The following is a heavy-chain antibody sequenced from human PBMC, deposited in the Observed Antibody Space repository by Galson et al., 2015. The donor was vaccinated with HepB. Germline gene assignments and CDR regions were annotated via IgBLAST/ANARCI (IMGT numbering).Heavy chain of an antibody. CDR2: IKQDGSEK. Sequence: SLRLSCAASGFTFSSNWMSWVRQVPGKGLEWVANIKQDGSEKYYVDSVKGRFIISRDNAKNSLYLQMNSLRVEDTALYHCARVMGVDPAYDSSGYRYFDYWGQGTLVTVSS. D-gene: IGHD3-22*01. CDR1: GFTFSSNW. CDR3: ARVMGVDPAYDSSGYRYFDY. J-gene: IGHJ4*02. V-gene: IGHV3-7*03.